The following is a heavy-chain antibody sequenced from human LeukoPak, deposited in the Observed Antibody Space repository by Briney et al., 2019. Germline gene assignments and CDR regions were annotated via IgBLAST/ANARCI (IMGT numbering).Heavy chain of an antibody. Sequence: ASVTVSCKASGYTFTSYGISWVRQAPGQGPEWMGWISAYNGNTNYAQKLQGRVTMTTDTSTSTAYMELRSLRSDDTAVYYCARDGWELLPPDYWGQGTLVTVSS. CDR2: ISAYNGNT. J-gene: IGHJ4*02. V-gene: IGHV1-18*01. D-gene: IGHD1-26*01. CDR3: ARDGWELLPPDY. CDR1: GYTFTSYG.